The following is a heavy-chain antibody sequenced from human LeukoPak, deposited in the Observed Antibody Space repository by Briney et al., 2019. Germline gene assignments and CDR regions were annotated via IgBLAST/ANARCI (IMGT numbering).Heavy chain of an antibody. V-gene: IGHV4-34*01. CDR3: ARGITMVRGVIIKPLDY. CDR1: GGSFSSYY. CDR2: INHSGST. J-gene: IGHJ4*02. Sequence: SETLSLTCAVYGGSFSSYYWSWIRQPPGKGLEWIGEINHSGSTNYNPSLKSRVTISVDTSKNQFSLKLSSVTAADTAVYYCARGITMVRGVIIKPLDYWGQGTLVTVSS. D-gene: IGHD3-10*01.